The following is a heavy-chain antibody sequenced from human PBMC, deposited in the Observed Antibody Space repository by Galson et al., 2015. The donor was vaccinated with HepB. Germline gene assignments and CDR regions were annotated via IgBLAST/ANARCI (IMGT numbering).Heavy chain of an antibody. Sequence: LSLTCAVYGGSFSGYYWSWIRQPPGKGLEWIGEINHSGSTNYNPPIKSRVTISVETPKNQFSLKLSSVTAADTTVFYCAGVRSRVNSPSLDSGARGTRAPFSS. D-gene: IGHD1-14*01. CDR3: AGVRSRVNSPSLDS. J-gene: IGHJ4*02. V-gene: IGHV4-34*01. CDR1: GGSFSGYY. CDR2: INHSGST.